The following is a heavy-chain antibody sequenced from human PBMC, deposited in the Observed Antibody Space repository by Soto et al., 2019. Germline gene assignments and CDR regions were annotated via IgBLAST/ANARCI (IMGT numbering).Heavy chain of an antibody. D-gene: IGHD3-22*01. Sequence: ASVNVSCKASVYTFTSYSITWVRQAPGQGLEWVGRITVYNGNTDNAQKFQGRISMTTDTSTSTAYMELRSLRSDDTAVYYCARGYYDSSGYYYRYWGQGTLVTVSS. CDR3: ARGYYDSSGYYYRY. CDR2: ITVYNGNT. CDR1: VYTFTSYS. J-gene: IGHJ1*01. V-gene: IGHV1-18*01.